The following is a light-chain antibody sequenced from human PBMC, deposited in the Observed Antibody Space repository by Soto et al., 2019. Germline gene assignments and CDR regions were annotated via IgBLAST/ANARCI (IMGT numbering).Light chain of an antibody. J-gene: IGKJ4*01. Sequence: EIVLTQSPGTLSLSPGERATLSCRASQSVSSSYLAWYQQKPGQAPRLLIYAASSRATGIPDRFSGSGSGTDFTLTISRLEPDDFAVYYCQHYRSSPLIFGGGTKVEIK. CDR3: QHYRSSPLI. V-gene: IGKV3-20*01. CDR1: QSVSSSY. CDR2: AAS.